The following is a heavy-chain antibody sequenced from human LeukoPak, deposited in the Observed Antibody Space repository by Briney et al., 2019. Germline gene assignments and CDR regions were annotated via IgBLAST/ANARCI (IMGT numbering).Heavy chain of an antibody. D-gene: IGHD1-20*01. V-gene: IGHV3-21*05. CDR1: ASGVAFTSHS. J-gene: IGHJ4*02. Sequence: GGSLRLSCAASASGVAFTSHSMNWVRQAPGKGLEWISYIHSSGDYIFYADSVKGRFTVCRDNARNSLYLQMNSLRAEDTAIYYCAREYNSRATFDYWGQGTLVTVSS. CDR2: IHSSGDYI. CDR3: AREYNSRATFDY.